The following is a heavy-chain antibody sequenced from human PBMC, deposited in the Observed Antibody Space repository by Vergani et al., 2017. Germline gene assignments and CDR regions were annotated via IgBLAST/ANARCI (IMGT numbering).Heavy chain of an antibody. V-gene: IGHV4-38-2*01. CDR2: VHRNGNT. CDR3: ASGKYYSDSTSHFRGRYFDV. Sequence: QVDLQESGPGLVKSSETLSLNCAVSGYSVGSGYYWGWIRQPPGRGLEWIGCVHRNGNTYYTSSLRSRATISRDTSKNQFSLRLTSVTAADTAVYYWASGKYYSDSTSHFRGRYFDVWGRGTLVTVPS. D-gene: IGHD3-16*01. CDR1: GYSVGSGYY. J-gene: IGHJ2*01.